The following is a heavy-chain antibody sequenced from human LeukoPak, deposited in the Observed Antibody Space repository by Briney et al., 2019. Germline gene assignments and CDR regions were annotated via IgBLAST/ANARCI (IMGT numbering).Heavy chain of an antibody. Sequence: GGSLRLSCAASGFTFSSYGMHWVRQAPGKGLEWVAFIRYDGSNKYYADSVKGRFTISRDNSKNTLYLQMNSLRAEDTAVYYCAKELLRFLEWFPFDYWGQGTLVTVSS. CDR3: AKELLRFLEWFPFDY. D-gene: IGHD3-3*01. J-gene: IGHJ4*02. CDR1: GFTFSSYG. CDR2: IRYDGSNK. V-gene: IGHV3-30*02.